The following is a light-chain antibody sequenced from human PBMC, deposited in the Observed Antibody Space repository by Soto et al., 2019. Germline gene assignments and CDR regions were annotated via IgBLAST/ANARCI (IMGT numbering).Light chain of an antibody. Sequence: ALMIQEPSFSVSPGLTFQLTCRLHCGSVSTNSYPSWYQQTPGQTPRALIYSTSKRSSGVPDRCSGSILRNKAAIPITGAHADDESDYYCLMYMGRDIYVFGPGTKV. V-gene: IGLV8-61*01. J-gene: IGLJ1*01. CDR3: LMYMGRDIYV. CDR1: CGSVSTNSY. CDR2: STS.